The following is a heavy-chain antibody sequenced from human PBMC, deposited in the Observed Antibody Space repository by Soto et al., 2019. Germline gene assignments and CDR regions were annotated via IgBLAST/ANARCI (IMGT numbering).Heavy chain of an antibody. D-gene: IGHD3-10*01. J-gene: IGHJ4*02. V-gene: IGHV4-31*03. CDR3: ASRRYRYYYGSGTWYFDY. CDR1: GGSINSGDYY. Sequence: SETLSLPCTVSGGSINSGDYYWSWIRQHPGKGLEWIGYIYYSGSTYYNPSLKSRVTISVDTSKNQFSLKLSSVTAADTAVYYCASRRYRYYYGSGTWYFDYWGQGTLVTVSS. CDR2: IYYSGST.